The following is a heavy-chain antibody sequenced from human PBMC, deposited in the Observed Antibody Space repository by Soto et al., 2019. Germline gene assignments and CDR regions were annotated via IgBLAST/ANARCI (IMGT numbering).Heavy chain of an antibody. CDR3: ARDVRYCGSVTQGFDY. D-gene: IGHD3-10*01. Sequence: QVQLVQSGAEVKRPGASVKVSCKASGYIFTSYGISWGRQAPGQGPKWMGWISGHNVNTNYAQKLEGRVTMTTDTTTSTAYMELRRLRFDHTAVYFCARDVRYCGSVTQGFDYWGQGTLVTVSS. CDR1: GYIFTSYG. V-gene: IGHV1-18*01. CDR2: ISGHNVNT. J-gene: IGHJ4*02.